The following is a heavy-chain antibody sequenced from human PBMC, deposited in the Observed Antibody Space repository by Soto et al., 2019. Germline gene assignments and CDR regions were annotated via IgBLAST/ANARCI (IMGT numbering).Heavy chain of an antibody. Sequence: QVQLQESGPGLVRPSKTLSLTCPVHGGSLGGGGYNWSWIRKTPGKGLGGIGYIYYSGSTYYNPSLKSRVTISVDTSKNQFSLKLSSVTAADTAVYYCAREYCSSTSCPNWFDPWGQGTLVTVSS. CDR3: AREYCSSTSCPNWFDP. J-gene: IGHJ5*02. CDR2: IYYSGST. CDR1: GGSLGGGGYN. D-gene: IGHD2-2*01. V-gene: IGHV4-31*03.